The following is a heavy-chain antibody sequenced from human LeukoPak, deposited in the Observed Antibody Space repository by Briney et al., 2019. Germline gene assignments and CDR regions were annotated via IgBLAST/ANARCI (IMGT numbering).Heavy chain of an antibody. CDR3: ARDRPGGSSLDY. Sequence: PSETLSLTCTVSGGSINSYFWSWIRQPPGKGLEWIGYIYYSGSTNYNPSLKSRVTISVDTSNNQFSLKLSSVTAADTAVYYCARDRPGGSSLDYWGQGTLVTVSS. D-gene: IGHD6-13*01. V-gene: IGHV4-59*12. J-gene: IGHJ4*02. CDR1: GGSINSYF. CDR2: IYYSGST.